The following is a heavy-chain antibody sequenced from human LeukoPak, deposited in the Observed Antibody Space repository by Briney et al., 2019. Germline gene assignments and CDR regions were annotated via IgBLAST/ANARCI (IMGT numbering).Heavy chain of an antibody. CDR3: ARGVWAPFDS. CDR2: IKQDGSEK. CDR1: GFSLSNYW. V-gene: IGHV3-7*01. D-gene: IGHD7-27*01. J-gene: IGHJ4*02. Sequence: GGSLRLSCAASGFSLSNYWMNWVRQAPGKGLEWVANIKQDGSEKNYVDSVKGRFSISRDDAKNSLILQMNSLRDEDTAVYYCARGVWAPFDSWGQGTLVSVSS.